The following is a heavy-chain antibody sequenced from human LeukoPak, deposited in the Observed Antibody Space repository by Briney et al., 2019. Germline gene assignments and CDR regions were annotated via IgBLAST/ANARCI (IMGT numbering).Heavy chain of an antibody. CDR3: ARDLLSPATGTTYWFDP. D-gene: IGHD1-7*01. Sequence: PSETLSLTCTVSGGSISSSSYYWGWIRQPPGKGLEWIGSIYYSGSTYYNPSLKSRVTISVDTSKNQFSLKLSPVTAADTAVYYCARDLLSPATGTTYWFDPWGQGTLVTVSS. CDR2: IYYSGST. J-gene: IGHJ5*02. CDR1: GGSISSSSYY. V-gene: IGHV4-39*07.